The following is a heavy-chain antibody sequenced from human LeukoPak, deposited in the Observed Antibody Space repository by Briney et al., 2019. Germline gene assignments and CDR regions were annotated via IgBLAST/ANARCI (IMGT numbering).Heavy chain of an antibody. Sequence: SETLSLTCTVSGGSIXXYYWSWIRQPPGXXXXXXXXXXYXXSTXXXXXXXXXXXISVXTSKNQFSLKLSSVTAADTAVYYCAXDGYSSGWYTIDYWGQGTLVTVSS. CDR3: AXDGYSSGWYTIDY. CDR2: XXYXXST. CDR1: GGSIXXYY. D-gene: IGHD6-19*01. J-gene: IGHJ4*02. V-gene: IGHV4-59*01.